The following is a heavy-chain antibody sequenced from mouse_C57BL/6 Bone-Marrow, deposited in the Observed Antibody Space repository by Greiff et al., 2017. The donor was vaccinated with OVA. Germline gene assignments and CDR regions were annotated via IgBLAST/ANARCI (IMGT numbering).Heavy chain of an antibody. J-gene: IGHJ2*01. Sequence: EVKVEESGAELVRPGASVKLSCTASGFNIKDDYMHWVKQRPEQGLEWIGWIDPENGDTEYASKFQGKATITADTSSNTAYLQLSSLTSEDTAVYYCTTWGFITTVVDYWGQGTTLTVSS. D-gene: IGHD1-1*01. CDR1: GFNIKDDY. CDR2: IDPENGDT. V-gene: IGHV14-4*01. CDR3: TTWGFITTVVDY.